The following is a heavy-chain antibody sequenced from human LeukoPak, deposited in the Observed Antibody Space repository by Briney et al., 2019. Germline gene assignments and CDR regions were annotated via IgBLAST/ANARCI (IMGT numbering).Heavy chain of an antibody. J-gene: IGHJ4*02. CDR2: ISYDGGTK. D-gene: IGHD6-13*01. Sequence: AGGSLRLSCEASGFSFSSYVMHWVRQAPGKGLEWVAAISYDGGTKYYADSVKGRFTISRDNSKSTLYLQMNSLRAEDTAVYYCAKDRYSGLNTIDYWGQGTLVTVSS. V-gene: IGHV3-30-3*01. CDR1: GFSFSSYV. CDR3: AKDRYSGLNTIDY.